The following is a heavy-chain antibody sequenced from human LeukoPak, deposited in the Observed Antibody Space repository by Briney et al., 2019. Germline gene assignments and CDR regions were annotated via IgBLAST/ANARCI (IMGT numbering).Heavy chain of an antibody. J-gene: IGHJ4*02. D-gene: IGHD6-13*01. V-gene: IGHV1-2*02. CDR1: GYTFTGYY. Sequence: ASVKVSCKASGYTFTGYYMHWVRQAPGQGLEWMGWINPNSGGTNYAQKFQGRVTMTRDTSISTAYMELSRLRSDDTAVYYCARLISSSWMNYDYWGQGTLVTVSS. CDR3: ARLISSSWMNYDY. CDR2: INPNSGGT.